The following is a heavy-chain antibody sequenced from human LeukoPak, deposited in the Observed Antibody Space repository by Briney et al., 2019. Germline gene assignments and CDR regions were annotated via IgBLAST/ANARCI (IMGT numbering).Heavy chain of an antibody. J-gene: IGHJ6*03. CDR2: IWYDGSNK. Sequence: GGSLRLSCAASGFTFSSYGMHWVRQAPGKGLEWVAVIWYDGSNKYYADSVKGRFTISRDNSKNTLYLQMNSLRAEDTAVYYCSKGIVVAHSYYYYYIDVWGKGTTVTVSS. V-gene: IGHV3-33*06. CDR1: GFTFSSYG. CDR3: SKGIVVAHSYYYYYIDV. D-gene: IGHD6-19*01.